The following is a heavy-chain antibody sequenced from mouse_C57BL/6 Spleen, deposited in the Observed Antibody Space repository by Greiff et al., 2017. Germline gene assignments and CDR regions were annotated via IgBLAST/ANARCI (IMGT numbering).Heavy chain of an antibody. CDR1: GYTFTSYW. CDR2: IYPSDSET. Sequence: QVQLKQPGAELVRPGSSVKLSCKASGYTFTSYWMDWVKQRPGQGLEWIGNIYPSDSETHYNQKFKDKATLTVDKSSSTAYMQLSSLTSEDSAVYYCARTGRGDYFDYWGQGTTLTVSS. CDR3: ARTGRGDYFDY. J-gene: IGHJ2*01. D-gene: IGHD4-1*01. V-gene: IGHV1-61*01.